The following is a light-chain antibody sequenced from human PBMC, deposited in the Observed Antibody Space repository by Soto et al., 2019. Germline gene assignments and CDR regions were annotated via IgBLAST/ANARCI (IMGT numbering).Light chain of an antibody. CDR1: QSVDSKY. J-gene: IGKJ1*01. Sequence: EIVLTQSPGTLSLSPGERATLSCRASQSVDSKYLAWYQQKPGQAPRILIFAASSRATGIPDRFSGSGSGTDFTLTISRLEPEDFAEYYCQQYGSSPTWTFCQGTNVDIK. CDR2: AAS. V-gene: IGKV3-20*01. CDR3: QQYGSSPTWT.